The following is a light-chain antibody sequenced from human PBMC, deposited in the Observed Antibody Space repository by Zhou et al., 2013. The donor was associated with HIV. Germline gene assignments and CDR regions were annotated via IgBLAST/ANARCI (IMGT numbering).Light chain of an antibody. CDR1: SSDVGGYNY. J-gene: IGLJ2*01. V-gene: IGLV2-14*03. CDR3: SSYTTINTVV. CDR2: DVS. Sequence: QSALTQPASVSGSPGQSITISCTGTSSDVGGYNYVSWYQQHPGKAPKLMIYDVSNRPSGVSNRFSGSKSGNTASLSISGLQAEDEADYYCSSYTTINTVVFGGGTKLTV.